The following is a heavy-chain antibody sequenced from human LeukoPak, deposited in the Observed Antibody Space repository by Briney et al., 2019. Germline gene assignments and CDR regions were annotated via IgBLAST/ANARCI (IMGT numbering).Heavy chain of an antibody. Sequence: GGSLRLSCAASGFTFSSYAMSWVRQAPGKGLEWVSAISGSGGSTYYADSVKGRFTISRDNSKNTLYLQMNSLRAEDTAVYYCAKVSSSTLLFPQDSFDYWGQGTLVTVSS. D-gene: IGHD2/OR15-2a*01. CDR1: GFTFSSYA. V-gene: IGHV3-23*01. CDR2: ISGSGGST. J-gene: IGHJ4*02. CDR3: AKVSSSTLLFPQDSFDY.